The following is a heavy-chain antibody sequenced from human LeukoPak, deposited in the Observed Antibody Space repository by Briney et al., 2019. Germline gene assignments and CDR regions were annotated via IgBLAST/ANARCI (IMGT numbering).Heavy chain of an antibody. CDR2: ISSSSSYI. J-gene: IGHJ4*02. CDR1: AFTFSSYS. CDR3: ATRSDAGALDY. V-gene: IGHV3-21*01. Sequence: GGSLRLSCAASAFTFSSYSMNWVRQAPGKGLEWVSSISSSSSYIYYADSVKGRFTISRDNAKNSLYLQMNSLRAEDTAVYYCATRSDAGALDYWGQGTLVTVSS. D-gene: IGHD7-27*01.